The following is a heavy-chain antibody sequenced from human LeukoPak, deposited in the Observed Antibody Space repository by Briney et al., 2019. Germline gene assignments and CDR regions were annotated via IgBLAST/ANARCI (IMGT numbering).Heavy chain of an antibody. Sequence: GGSLRLSCAASGLTVSSNHMSWVRQAPGKGLEWVSVIYSGGRTHYADSVKGRFTISRDNSKNTLYFQMNSLRAEDTAVYYCARAQCSSTTCYDDSFDIWGQGTLVTVSS. J-gene: IGHJ3*02. D-gene: IGHD2-2*01. CDR3: ARAQCSSTTCYDDSFDI. CDR2: IYSGGRT. V-gene: IGHV3-53*01. CDR1: GLTVSSNH.